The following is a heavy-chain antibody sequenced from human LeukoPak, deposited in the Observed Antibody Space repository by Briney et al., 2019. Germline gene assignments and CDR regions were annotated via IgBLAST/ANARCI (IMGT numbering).Heavy chain of an antibody. CDR2: INPNSGGT. Sequence: ASVKVSCKASGYTFTGYYMHWVRQAPGQGLVWMGWINPNSGGTNYAQKFQGRVTMTRDTSISTAYMELSRLRSDDTAVYYCAGLPFYGDHPVNWFDPWGQGTLVTVSS. CDR1: GYTFTGYY. CDR3: AGLPFYGDHPVNWFDP. D-gene: IGHD4-17*01. J-gene: IGHJ5*02. V-gene: IGHV1-2*02.